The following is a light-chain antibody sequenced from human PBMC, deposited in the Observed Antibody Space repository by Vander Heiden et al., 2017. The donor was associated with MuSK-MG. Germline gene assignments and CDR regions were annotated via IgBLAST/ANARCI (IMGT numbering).Light chain of an antibody. Sequence: QSALTQPAPVSGSPGQSTTIPCTGTSSDVGGHNYVPRYQQQPGKAPNLMISDVSNRPSGVSQRFSGSKSGNTAPLTISGLQAEDEADYYCSSYTSSSTLVFGGGTKLTVL. CDR2: DVS. V-gene: IGLV2-14*03. CDR1: SSDVGGHNY. CDR3: SSYTSSSTLV. J-gene: IGLJ3*02.